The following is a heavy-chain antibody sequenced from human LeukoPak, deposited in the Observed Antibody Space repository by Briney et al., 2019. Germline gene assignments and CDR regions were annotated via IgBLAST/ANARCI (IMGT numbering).Heavy chain of an antibody. J-gene: IGHJ4*02. D-gene: IGHD3-10*01. Sequence: ASVTVSCKASGYTFTSYGISWVRQAPGQGLEWMGWISAYNGNTNYAQKLQGRVTMTTDTSTSTAYMELRSLRSDDTAVYYCARVGMVRGVILWDEQDYWGQGTLVTVSS. CDR2: ISAYNGNT. CDR3: ARVGMVRGVILWDEQDY. CDR1: GYTFTSYG. V-gene: IGHV1-18*01.